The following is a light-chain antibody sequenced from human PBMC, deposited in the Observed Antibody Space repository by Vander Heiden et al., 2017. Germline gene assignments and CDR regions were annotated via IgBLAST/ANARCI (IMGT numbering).Light chain of an antibody. CDR3: QQDNSYRT. V-gene: IGKV1-5*03. CDR1: QSISSW. CDR2: KAS. Sequence: DIQMTQSPSTLSASVGDRVTITCRASQSISSWLAWYQQKPGKAPKLLIYKASSLESGVPSRFSGSGSGTEFTLTISSLQPDDFATYYCQQDNSYRTFGQGTKVEIQ. J-gene: IGKJ1*01.